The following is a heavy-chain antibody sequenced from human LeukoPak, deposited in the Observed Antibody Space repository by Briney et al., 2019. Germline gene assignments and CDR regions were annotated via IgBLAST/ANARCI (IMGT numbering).Heavy chain of an antibody. CDR1: GFTFSSYS. CDR3: ARDRAGYYDSSGYYWDFDY. D-gene: IGHD3-22*01. V-gene: IGHV3-21*01. J-gene: IGHJ4*02. Sequence: PGGSLRLSCAASGFTFSSYSMNWVRQAPGKGLEWVSSISSSSSYIYYADSVKGRFTISRDNAKNSLYLQMNSLRAEDTAVYYCARDRAGYYDSSGYYWDFDYWGQGTLVTVSS. CDR2: ISSSSSYI.